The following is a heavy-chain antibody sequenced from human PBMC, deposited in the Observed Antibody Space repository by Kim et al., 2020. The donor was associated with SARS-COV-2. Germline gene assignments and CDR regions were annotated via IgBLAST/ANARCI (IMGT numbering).Heavy chain of an antibody. J-gene: IGHJ4*02. Sequence: NYIPSFQGHVTISADKSISTAYLQWSSLKASDTAMYYCARQQGIAAVPDYWGQGTLVTVSS. D-gene: IGHD6-13*01. V-gene: IGHV5-10-1*01. CDR3: ARQQGIAAVPDY.